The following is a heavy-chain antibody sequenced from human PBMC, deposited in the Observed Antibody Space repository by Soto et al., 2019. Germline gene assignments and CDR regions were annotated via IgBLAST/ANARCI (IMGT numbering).Heavy chain of an antibody. Sequence: PSETLSLTCTVPGGSISSYYWSWLRQPPGKGLEWIGYIYYSGSTSYNPSLKSRVTISVDTSKNQFSLNLSSVTAADTAVYYCTAGYTAKVFDYWGQGTLVTVSS. CDR2: IYYSGST. D-gene: IGHD5-18*01. V-gene: IGHV4-59*01. J-gene: IGHJ4*02. CDR1: GGSISSYY. CDR3: TAGYTAKVFDY.